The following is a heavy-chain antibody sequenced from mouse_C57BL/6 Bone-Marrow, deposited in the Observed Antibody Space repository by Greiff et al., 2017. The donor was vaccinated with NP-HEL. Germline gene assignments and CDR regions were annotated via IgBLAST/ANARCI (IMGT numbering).Heavy chain of an antibody. CDR3: ARHPFITRVDY. Sequence: EVQGVESGGDLVKPGGSLKLSCAASGFTFSSYGMSWVRQTPDKRLEWVATISSGGSYTYYLDSVKGRFTISRDNAKNTLYLQMSSLKSEDTAMYYCARHPFITRVDYWGQGTSVTVSS. CDR1: GFTFSSYG. D-gene: IGHD1-1*01. CDR2: ISSGGSYT. V-gene: IGHV5-6*01. J-gene: IGHJ4*01.